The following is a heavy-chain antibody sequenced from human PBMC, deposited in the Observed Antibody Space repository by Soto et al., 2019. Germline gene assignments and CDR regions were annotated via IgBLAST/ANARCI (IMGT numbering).Heavy chain of an antibody. J-gene: IGHJ4*02. CDR2: ISGSGGST. Sequence: EVQLLESGGGLVQPGGSLRLSCAASGFTFSSYAMSWVRQAPGKGLEWVSAISGSGGSTYYADSVKGRFTISRDNSKNTLYLQMNSLRAEDTAVYYCANDQWELRYYFDYWGQGTLVTVSS. D-gene: IGHD1-26*01. CDR3: ANDQWELRYYFDY. CDR1: GFTFSSYA. V-gene: IGHV3-23*01.